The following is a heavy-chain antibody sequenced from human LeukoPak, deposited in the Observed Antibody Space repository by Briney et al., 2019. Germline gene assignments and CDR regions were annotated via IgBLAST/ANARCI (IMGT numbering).Heavy chain of an antibody. Sequence: GGSLRLSCAASGFTLSSYGMHWVRQAPGKGLEWVAVIWYDGTKEYDADSVKGRFTISRDNSKNTLCLQMNSLTAEDTAVYYCARDYGDGYNLDYWGQGTLVTVSS. CDR1: GFTLSSYG. D-gene: IGHD5-24*01. CDR3: ARDYGDGYNLDY. V-gene: IGHV3-33*01. J-gene: IGHJ4*02. CDR2: IWYDGTKE.